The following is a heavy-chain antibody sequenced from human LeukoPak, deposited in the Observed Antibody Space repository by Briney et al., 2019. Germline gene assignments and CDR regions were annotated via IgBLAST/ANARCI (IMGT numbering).Heavy chain of an antibody. D-gene: IGHD6-13*01. Sequence: GGSLKISCKGSGSSFTSYWIGWVRQMPGKGLEWMGIIYPSDSDTRYSPSFQGQVTISADKSITTAYLQWTSLKASDTAIYYCARQPSSSSSPFDYWGQGTLVTVSS. CDR2: IYPSDSDT. CDR3: ARQPSSSSSPFDY. V-gene: IGHV5-51*01. J-gene: IGHJ4*02. CDR1: GSSFTSYW.